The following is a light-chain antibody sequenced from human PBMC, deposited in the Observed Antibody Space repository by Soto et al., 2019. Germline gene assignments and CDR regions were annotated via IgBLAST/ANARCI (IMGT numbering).Light chain of an antibody. CDR3: QSYDSSLSAL. Sequence: QSVLTQPPSVSGAPGQRVTISCTGSSSNIGAGYDVHWYQQLPGTAPKLLIYGNSNRSSGVPDRFSGSKSGTSAPLAITGLQAEDEADYYCQSYDSSLSALFGGGTQLTVL. V-gene: IGLV1-40*01. CDR1: SSNIGAGYD. CDR2: GNS. J-gene: IGLJ2*01.